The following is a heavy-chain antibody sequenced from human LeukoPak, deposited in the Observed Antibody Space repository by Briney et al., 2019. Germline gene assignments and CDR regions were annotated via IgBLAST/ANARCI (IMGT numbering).Heavy chain of an antibody. CDR3: ARDGRLGGDHGLGHWFDP. CDR1: GYTFTSYG. V-gene: IGHV1-18*01. Sequence: ASVKVSCKASGYTFTSYGISWARQAPGQGLEWMGWISAYNGNTNYAQKLQGRVTMTTDTSTSTAYMELRSLRSDDTAVYYCARDGRLGGDHGLGHWFDPWGQGTLVTVSS. D-gene: IGHD4-17*01. CDR2: ISAYNGNT. J-gene: IGHJ5*02.